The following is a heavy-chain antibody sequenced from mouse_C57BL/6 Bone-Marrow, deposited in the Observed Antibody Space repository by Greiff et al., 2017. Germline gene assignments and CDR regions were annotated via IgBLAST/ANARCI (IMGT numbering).Heavy chain of an antibody. J-gene: IGHJ2*01. CDR3: ARDGSSYERYYFDY. Sequence: QVQLQQPGAELVMPGASVKLSCKASGYTFTSYWMHWVKQRPGQGLEWIGEIDPSDSYTNYNQKFKGKSTLTVYKSSSTAYMQLSSLTSEDSAVYYCARDGSSYERYYFDYWGQGTTLTVSS. CDR2: IDPSDSYT. V-gene: IGHV1-69*01. D-gene: IGHD1-1*01. CDR1: GYTFTSYW.